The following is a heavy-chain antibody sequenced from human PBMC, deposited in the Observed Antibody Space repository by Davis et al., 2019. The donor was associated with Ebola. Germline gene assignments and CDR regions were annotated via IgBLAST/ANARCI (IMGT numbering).Heavy chain of an antibody. V-gene: IGHV1-46*01. Sequence: ASVKVSCKASGYTFTSYDINWVRQAPGQGLEWMGIINPSGGSTSYAQKFQGRVTMTRDTSTSTVYMELSSLRSEDTAVYYCARAAYDILTGYYERGAFDIWGQGTTVTVSS. CDR1: GYTFTSYD. D-gene: IGHD3-9*01. CDR2: INPSGGST. J-gene: IGHJ3*02. CDR3: ARAAYDILTGYYERGAFDI.